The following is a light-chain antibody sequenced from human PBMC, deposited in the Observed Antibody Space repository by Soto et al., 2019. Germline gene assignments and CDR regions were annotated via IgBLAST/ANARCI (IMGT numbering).Light chain of an antibody. J-gene: IGKJ1*01. CDR2: AAS. V-gene: IGKV3-20*01. CDR3: QQYGSSPRT. CDR1: QSVTYRY. Sequence: NQCPSSLSTSVGDRVTLSCRASQSVTYRYLAWYQQKPGQAPRLLIYAASTRATGIPDRFSGSGSGTDFTLTISRLEPEDFAVYYCQQYGSSPRTFGQGTMVDIK.